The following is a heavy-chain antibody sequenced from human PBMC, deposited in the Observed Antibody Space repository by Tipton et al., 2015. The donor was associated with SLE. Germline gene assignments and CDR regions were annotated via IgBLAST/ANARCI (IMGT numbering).Heavy chain of an antibody. CDR2: IYYSGTT. V-gene: IGHV4-39*07. CDR3: ARLGVGCANCWYYFDL. D-gene: IGHD2-21*01. CDR1: GDSVSSGFNY. Sequence: TLSLTCTVSGDSVSSGFNYWGWIRQPPGKGLEWIATIYYSGTTFYNPSLKNRVTISMDTSTNQFSLKVSSVTAADTAVYYCARLGVGCANCWYYFDLWGQGALVTVSS. J-gene: IGHJ4*02.